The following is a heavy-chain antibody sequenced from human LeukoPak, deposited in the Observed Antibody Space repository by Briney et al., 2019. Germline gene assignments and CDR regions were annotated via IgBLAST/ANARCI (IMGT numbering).Heavy chain of an antibody. CDR2: ISSSGSTI. CDR3: ARGDGYNFFDY. D-gene: IGHD5-24*01. CDR1: GFTFSSYE. V-gene: IGHV3-48*03. J-gene: IGHJ4*02. Sequence: PGGSLRLSCAASGFTFSSYEMNWVRRAPGKGLEWVSYISSSGSTIYYADPVKGRFTISRDNSENTLYLQMKSLRAEDTAVYYCARGDGYNFFDYWGQGTLVTVSS.